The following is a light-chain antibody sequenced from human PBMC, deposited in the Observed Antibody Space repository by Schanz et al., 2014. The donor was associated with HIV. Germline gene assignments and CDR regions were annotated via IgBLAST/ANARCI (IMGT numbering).Light chain of an antibody. J-gene: IGKJ1*01. CDR2: ATS. V-gene: IGKV3-20*01. CDR1: QSVSSSY. Sequence: EIVLTQSPGTLSLSPGERATLSCRASQSVSSSYLAWYQQKPGQAPRLLIYATSFRAAGIPDRFSGGESGTDFTLTISRVEPEDYAMYYCQQYGSPPWTFGQGTKVEVK. CDR3: QQYGSPPWT.